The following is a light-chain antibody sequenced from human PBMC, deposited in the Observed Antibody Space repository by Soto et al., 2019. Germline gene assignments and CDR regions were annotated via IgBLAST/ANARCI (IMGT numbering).Light chain of an antibody. Sequence: DIQMTQSPSSLSASVGDRVTITCRASQSISSNLNWYQQKPGKAPRLLMYAASSLQSGVPSRFSGSGSGTDFTLTISSLQPEDFATYHCQQSYSIPYTFGQGTELEIK. CDR1: QSISSN. V-gene: IGKV1-39*01. CDR2: AAS. CDR3: QQSYSIPYT. J-gene: IGKJ2*01.